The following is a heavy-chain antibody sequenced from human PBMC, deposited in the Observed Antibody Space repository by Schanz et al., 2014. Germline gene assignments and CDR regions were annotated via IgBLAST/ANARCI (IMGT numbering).Heavy chain of an antibody. J-gene: IGHJ4*02. Sequence: EVQLVESGGGLVKPGGSLRLSCATSGFTLNNAWMNWVRQAPGKGLQWVARIKSKTDGGTRDYAAPVKGRFTISTDDSKNTVYLQMNSQQTEDAAVYYYTADLWFGAVWGVWWGQGTLXTVSS. CDR2: IKSKTDGGTR. D-gene: IGHD3-10*01. CDR3: TADLWFGAVWGVW. V-gene: IGHV3-15*01. CDR1: GFTLNNAW.